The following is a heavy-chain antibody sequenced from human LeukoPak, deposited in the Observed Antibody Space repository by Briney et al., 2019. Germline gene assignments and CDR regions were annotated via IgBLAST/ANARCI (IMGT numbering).Heavy chain of an antibody. V-gene: IGHV3-7*01. J-gene: IGHJ6*04. CDR3: VGQLLRAV. D-gene: IGHD2-2*01. CDR1: GFPFSVYW. Sequence: PGGSLRLSCTASGFPFSVYWISWVRQAPGKGLEWVANIKEDGSVQDYVDSVKGRFTISRDTAKSSVYLQMNSLRVDDTAVYYCVGQLLRAVWGKGTTVTVSS. CDR2: IKEDGSVQ.